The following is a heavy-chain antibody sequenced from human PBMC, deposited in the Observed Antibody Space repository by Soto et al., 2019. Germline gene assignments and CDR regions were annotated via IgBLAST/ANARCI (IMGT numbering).Heavy chain of an antibody. Sequence: ASVKVSCKASGDTFTANYIHWVRQAPGQGFEWMGWINPKSGGTNYPQKFQGRVTMTRDTSLSTVYMTLTRLTSDETAVYYCARDSLRGSYYSFAAFDIWGQGTMVTVSS. CDR3: ARDSLRGSYYSFAAFDI. D-gene: IGHD1-26*01. J-gene: IGHJ3*02. V-gene: IGHV1-2*02. CDR2: INPKSGGT. CDR1: GDTFTANY.